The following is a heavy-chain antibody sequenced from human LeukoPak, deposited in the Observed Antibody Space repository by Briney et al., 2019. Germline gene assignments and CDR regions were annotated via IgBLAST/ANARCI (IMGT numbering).Heavy chain of an antibody. D-gene: IGHD3-9*01. CDR3: AKDWDALRYFDWLLPAYFDY. V-gene: IGHV3-23*01. CDR1: GFTFSSYA. CDR2: ISGSGGST. Sequence: GGSLRLSCAASGFTFSSYAMSWVRQAPGKGLEWVSAISGSGGSTYYADSVKGRFTISRDNSKNTLYLQMNSLRAEDTAVYYCAKDWDALRYFDWLLPAYFDYWGQGTLVTVSS. J-gene: IGHJ4*02.